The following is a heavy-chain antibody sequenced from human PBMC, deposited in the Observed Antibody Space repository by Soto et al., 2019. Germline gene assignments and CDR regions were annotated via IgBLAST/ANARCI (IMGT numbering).Heavy chain of an antibody. Sequence: QVQLVESGGGVVQPGRSLRLSCAASGFTFSSYGMHWVHQAPGKGLEWVAVIWYDGSNKYYADSVKGRFTISRDNSKNTLYLQMNSLRAEDTAVYYCARDSLYCSGGSCYSISYYYYMDVWGKGTTVTVSS. CDR2: IWYDGSNK. CDR3: ARDSLYCSGGSCYSISYYYYMDV. J-gene: IGHJ6*03. V-gene: IGHV3-33*01. CDR1: GFTFSSYG. D-gene: IGHD2-15*01.